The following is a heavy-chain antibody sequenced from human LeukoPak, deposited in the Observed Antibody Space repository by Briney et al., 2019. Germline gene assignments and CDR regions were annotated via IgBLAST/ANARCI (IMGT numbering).Heavy chain of an antibody. V-gene: IGHV3-30*04. CDR3: ARDPSYYDFWSGYYTN. CDR1: GFTFSSYA. J-gene: IGHJ4*02. CDR2: ISYDGSNK. Sequence: GGSLRLSCAASGFTFSSYAMHWVRQAPGKGLEWVAVISYDGSNKYYADSVKGRFTISRDNSKNTLYLQMNSLRAEDTAVYYCARDPSYYDFWSGYYTNWGQGTLVTVSS. D-gene: IGHD3-3*01.